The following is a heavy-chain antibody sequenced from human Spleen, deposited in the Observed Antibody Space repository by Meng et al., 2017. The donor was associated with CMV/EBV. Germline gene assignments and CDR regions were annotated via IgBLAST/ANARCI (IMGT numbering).Heavy chain of an antibody. D-gene: IGHD3-3*01. Sequence: GEYLKISCAASEFTVSNDYMNWVRQAPGKGLEWVSVIYSGGSTYYADSVKGRFTISRDTSKNTLYLQMNSLRAEDTAVYYCARGGSRPRSDFWAFYYGLDVWGQGTTVTVSS. V-gene: IGHV3-53*01. CDR3: ARGGSRPRSDFWAFYYGLDV. CDR1: EFTVSNDY. J-gene: IGHJ6*02. CDR2: IYSGGST.